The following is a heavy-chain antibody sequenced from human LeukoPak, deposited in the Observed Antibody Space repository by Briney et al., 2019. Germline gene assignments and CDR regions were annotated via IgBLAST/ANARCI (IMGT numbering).Heavy chain of an antibody. J-gene: IGHJ3*02. Sequence: PGGSLRLSCAASGFTFSSYWMHWVRQVPGKGLVWVSRINSDGSSTSYADSVKGRFTISRDNAKNSLYLQMNSLRAEDTAVYYCARTGSSSSQDAFDIWGQGTMVTVSS. V-gene: IGHV3-74*01. CDR3: ARTGSSSSQDAFDI. D-gene: IGHD6-6*01. CDR2: INSDGSST. CDR1: GFTFSSYW.